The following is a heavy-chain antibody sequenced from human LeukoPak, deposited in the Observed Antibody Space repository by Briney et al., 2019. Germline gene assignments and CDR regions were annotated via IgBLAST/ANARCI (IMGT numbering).Heavy chain of an antibody. CDR1: GGPFSGYF. CDR2: INERGIT. CDR3: ARAPTTVVTVPYYSDD. J-gene: IGHJ4*02. Sequence: PSETLSLTCAVSGGPFSGYFWKWLRQPPGKSREWIGEINERGITNYNPSLKSRVTISVDTSRNQFSLKLTSVTAADTAVYYCARAPTTVVTVPYYSDDCGQGTLVTAS. D-gene: IGHD4-23*01. V-gene: IGHV4-34*01.